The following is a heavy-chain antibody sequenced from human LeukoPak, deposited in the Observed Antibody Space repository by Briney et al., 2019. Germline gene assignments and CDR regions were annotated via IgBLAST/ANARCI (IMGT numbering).Heavy chain of an antibody. D-gene: IGHD3-10*01. V-gene: IGHV3-48*03. J-gene: IGHJ3*02. CDR3: ATAGIRVLLWFGEYDAFDI. Sequence: GGSLRLSCAASGFTFSSYEMNWVRQAPGKGLEWVSYISSSGSTIYYADSVKGRFTISRDNSKNTLYLQMNSLRAEDTAVYYCATAGIRVLLWFGEYDAFDIWGQGTMVTVSS. CDR2: ISSSGSTI. CDR1: GFTFSSYE.